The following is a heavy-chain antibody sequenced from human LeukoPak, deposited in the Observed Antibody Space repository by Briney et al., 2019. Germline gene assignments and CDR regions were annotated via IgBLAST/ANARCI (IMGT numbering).Heavy chain of an antibody. CDR2: INPNGGGT. Sequence: ASVKVSCKASGYTFTDYYLHWVRQAPGQGLEWMGRINPNGGGTNYAQKFQDRITMTRDTSISTAYMDLSRLRSDDTALYYCARARFGDPIDYWGQGSLVTVSS. J-gene: IGHJ4*02. V-gene: IGHV1-2*06. CDR3: ARARFGDPIDY. CDR1: GYTFTDYY. D-gene: IGHD3-10*01.